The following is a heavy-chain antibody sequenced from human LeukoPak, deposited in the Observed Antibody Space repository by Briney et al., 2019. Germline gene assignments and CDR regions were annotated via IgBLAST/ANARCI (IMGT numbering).Heavy chain of an antibody. CDR1: GFTFSTYA. J-gene: IGHJ6*02. CDR3: ARHYGEDYYYGMDV. Sequence: PGGSLRLSCAASGFTFSTYAMTWVRQAPGKGLEWVSGIVGSGSNTYYADSVKGRFTISRDNAKNSLYLQMNSLRAEDTAVYYCARHYGEDYYYGMDVWGQGTTVTVSS. V-gene: IGHV3-23*01. CDR2: IVGSGSNT. D-gene: IGHD4-17*01.